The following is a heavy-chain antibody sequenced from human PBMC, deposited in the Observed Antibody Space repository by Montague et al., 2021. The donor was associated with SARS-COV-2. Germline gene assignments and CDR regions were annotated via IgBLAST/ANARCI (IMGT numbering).Heavy chain of an antibody. D-gene: IGHD3-3*01. V-gene: IGHV4-39*01. CDR2: IYYSGST. Sequence: SETLSLTCTVSGGSISSSSYYWGWIRQPPGKGLEWIGSIYYSGSTYYNPSLKSRVTISVDTSKNQFSLKLSSVTAADTAVYYYARQKRRITIFGVVIPPVLPWFDPWGQGTLVTVSS. J-gene: IGHJ5*02. CDR3: ARQKRRITIFGVVIPPVLPWFDP. CDR1: GGSISSSSYY.